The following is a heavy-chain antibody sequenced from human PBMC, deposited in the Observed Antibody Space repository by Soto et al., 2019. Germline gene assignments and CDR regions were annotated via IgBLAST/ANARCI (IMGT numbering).Heavy chain of an antibody. Sequence: QLQLQESGPGLVKPSETLSLTCTVSGGSISSSSYYWGWIRQPPGKGLEWIGSIYYSGSTYYNLSLKSRVTISVDTSKNQFSLKLSSVTAADTAVYYCARPVGAPGYFDYWGQGTLVTVSS. D-gene: IGHD1-26*01. CDR2: IYYSGST. CDR3: ARPVGAPGYFDY. J-gene: IGHJ4*02. V-gene: IGHV4-39*01. CDR1: GGSISSSSYY.